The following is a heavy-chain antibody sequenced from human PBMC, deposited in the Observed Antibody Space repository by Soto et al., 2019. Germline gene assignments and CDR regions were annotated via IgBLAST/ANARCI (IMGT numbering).Heavy chain of an antibody. V-gene: IGHV3-74*03. CDR2: INIDGSGT. D-gene: IGHD4-17*01. J-gene: IGHJ6*01. CDR1: GFTFSNYW. CDR3: ARDSYATNV. Sequence: GGSLRLSCAASGFTFSNYWMHWVRQAPGKGLVWVSRINIDGSGTTYADSVKGRFTISRDNAKNTVFLEMKNLRAEDTAVYYCARDSYATNVWGQGTTVTVS.